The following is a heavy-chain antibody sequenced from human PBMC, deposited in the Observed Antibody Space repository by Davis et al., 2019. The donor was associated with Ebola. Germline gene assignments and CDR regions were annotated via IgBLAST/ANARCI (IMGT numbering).Heavy chain of an antibody. J-gene: IGHJ6*04. Sequence: ASVKVSCKASGYTFTNYGITWVRQAPGQGLEWMGWINPHNGNTNYAQNVQGRVTMTTDTSTSTAYMELRSLRSDDTAVYYCARTSKLIWFGEFSYGMDVWGKGTTVTVSS. CDR2: INPHNGNT. CDR3: ARTSKLIWFGEFSYGMDV. D-gene: IGHD3-10*01. CDR1: GYTFTNYG. V-gene: IGHV1-18*04.